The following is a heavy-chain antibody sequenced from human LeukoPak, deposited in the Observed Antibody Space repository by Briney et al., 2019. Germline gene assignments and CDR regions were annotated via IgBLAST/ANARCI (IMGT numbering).Heavy chain of an antibody. V-gene: IGHV1-2*02. J-gene: IGHJ4*02. CDR2: INPNSGGT. D-gene: IGHD6-6*01. CDR3: ARYSSSCHCFDY. Sequence: GASVRVSCKASGYTFTGYYMHWVRQAPGQGLEWMGWINPNSGGTNYAQKFQGRVTMTRDTSISTAYMELGRLRSDDTAVYYCARYSSSCHCFDYWGQGTLVTVSS. CDR1: GYTFTGYY.